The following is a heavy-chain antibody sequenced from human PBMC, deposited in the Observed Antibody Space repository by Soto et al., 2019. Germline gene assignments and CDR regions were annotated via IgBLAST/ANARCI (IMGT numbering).Heavy chain of an antibody. D-gene: IGHD6-25*01. CDR3: ARRPHCSSGISYYGMDN. CDR2: VNPDSRHA. V-gene: IGHV1-8*01. J-gene: IGHJ4*01. CDR1: GYTFTNSD. Sequence: QVQLVQSGAEVKKPGASVKVSCKASGYTFTNSDINWVLQAPGQGLEWLGGVNPDSRHAAYAQKLQGRVTLTTTTSTSKVYMEMRILGCEDTAVYYCARRPHCSSGISYYGMDNWGQGTLVTVAS.